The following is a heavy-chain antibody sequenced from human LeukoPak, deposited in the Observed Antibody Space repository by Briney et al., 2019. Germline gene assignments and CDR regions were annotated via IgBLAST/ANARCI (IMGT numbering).Heavy chain of an antibody. CDR2: IYYSGST. V-gene: IGHV4-59*01. D-gene: IGHD3-22*01. Sequence: SETLSLTCTVSGGSISSYYWSWIRQPPGKGLEWIGYIYYSGSTNYNPSLKSRVTITVDTSKNQFSLKLSSVTAADTAVYYCARTPNYYDSSGYYVDYWGQGTLVTVSS. CDR3: ARTPNYYDSSGYYVDY. J-gene: IGHJ4*02. CDR1: GGSISSYY.